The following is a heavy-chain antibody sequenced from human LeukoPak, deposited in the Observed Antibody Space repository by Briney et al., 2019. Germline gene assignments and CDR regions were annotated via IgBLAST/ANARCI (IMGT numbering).Heavy chain of an antibody. J-gene: IGHJ4*02. CDR2: IYTSGST. CDR1: VGSIISYY. V-gene: IGHV4-4*07. Sequence: SETLSLTCTVSVGSIISYYWSWIRQPAGKGLEWIGRIYTSGSTNYNPSLKSGVTMSVDTSKTQFSLKMSSVTDADTAVYYCAKDAITGTTDYWGQGTLVTVSS. CDR3: AKDAITGTTDY. D-gene: IGHD1-7*01.